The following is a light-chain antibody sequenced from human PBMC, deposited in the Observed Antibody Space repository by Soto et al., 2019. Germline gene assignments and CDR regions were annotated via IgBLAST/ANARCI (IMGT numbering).Light chain of an antibody. Sequence: DLVMTQSPLSLPVTPGEPASISCRSSQSLLHSNGYNCLDWYLQKPWQSPHLLIYLGSSRSSGVPARFRGSGSGTAFTLTISRVEADDVGVYYCMQALQSPYTFGQGTKLEIK. V-gene: IGKV2-28*01. J-gene: IGKJ2*01. CDR2: LGS. CDR1: QSLLHSNGYNC. CDR3: MQALQSPYT.